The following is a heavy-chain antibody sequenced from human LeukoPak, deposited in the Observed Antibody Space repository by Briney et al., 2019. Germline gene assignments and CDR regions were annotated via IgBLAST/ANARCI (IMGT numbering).Heavy chain of an antibody. CDR1: GGSISSYY. J-gene: IGHJ6*02. CDR2: IYYSGST. V-gene: IGHV4-59*01. Sequence: SETLSLTCTVSGGSISSYYWSWIRQPPGKGLERIGYIYYSGSTNYNPSLKSRVTISVDTSKNQFSLKLSSVTAADTAVYYCARLIAARSYYYGMDVWGQGTTVTVSS. CDR3: ARLIAARSYYYGMDV. D-gene: IGHD6-6*01.